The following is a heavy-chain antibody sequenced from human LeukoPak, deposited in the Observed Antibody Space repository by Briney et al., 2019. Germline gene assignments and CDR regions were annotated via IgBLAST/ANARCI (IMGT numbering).Heavy chain of an antibody. Sequence: SETLSLTCTVSGGSISSGGYYWSWIRQHPGKGLEWIGYIYYSGSTYYNPSLKSRVTISVDTSKNQVSLRLNSVTPADTAVYYCARGLAGRASGAVYFDLWGRGALDTVSS. V-gene: IGHV4-31*03. CDR1: GGSISSGGYY. J-gene: IGHJ2*01. D-gene: IGHD3-16*01. CDR2: IYYSGST. CDR3: ARGLAGRASGAVYFDL.